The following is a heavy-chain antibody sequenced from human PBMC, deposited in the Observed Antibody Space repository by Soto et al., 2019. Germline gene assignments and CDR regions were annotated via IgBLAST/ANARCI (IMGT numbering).Heavy chain of an antibody. V-gene: IGHV3-23*01. CDR3: AKEGRQPTPSRYFDL. CDR2: ISGSGGST. J-gene: IGHJ2*01. Sequence: PGGSLRLSCAASGFTFSSYAMSWVRQAPGKGLEWVSAISGSGGSTYYADSVKGRFTISRDNSKNKLYQQMNSLRAEDTAVYYCAKEGRQPTPSRYFDLWGRGTLVTVSS. CDR1: GFTFSSYA. D-gene: IGHD2-15*01.